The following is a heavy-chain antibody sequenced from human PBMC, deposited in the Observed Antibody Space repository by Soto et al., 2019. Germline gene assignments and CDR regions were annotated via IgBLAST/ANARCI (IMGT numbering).Heavy chain of an antibody. CDR1: GYTFTSYY. Sequence: ASVKVSCKASGYTFTSYYMHWVRQAPGQGLEWMGIINPSGGSTSYAQKLQGRVTMTTDTSTGTAYMELRSLRSDDTAVYYCARDVYSSSWLVDYWGQGTLVTVSS. CDR3: ARDVYSSSWLVDY. V-gene: IGHV1-46*01. CDR2: INPSGGST. J-gene: IGHJ4*02. D-gene: IGHD6-13*01.